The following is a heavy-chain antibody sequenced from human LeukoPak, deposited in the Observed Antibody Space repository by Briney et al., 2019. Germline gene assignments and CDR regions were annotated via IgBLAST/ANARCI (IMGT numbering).Heavy chain of an antibody. D-gene: IGHD3-10*01. CDR1: GFTFTTYS. J-gene: IGHJ4*02. Sequence: GGSLRLSCAASGFTFTTYSMNWVRQAPGKGLEWVSSTSSSSTYIYYADSVKGRFTISRDNAKNSLYLQMNSLRAEDTALYYCAPSYGSGSYPLDFWGQGTLVTVSS. CDR3: APSYGSGSYPLDF. V-gene: IGHV3-21*01. CDR2: TSSSSTYI.